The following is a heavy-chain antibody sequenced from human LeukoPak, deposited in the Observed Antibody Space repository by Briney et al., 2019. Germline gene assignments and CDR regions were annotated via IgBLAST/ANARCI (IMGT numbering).Heavy chain of an antibody. Sequence: ASVKVSCKASGYTFTGYYMHWVRQAPGQGLEWMGWINPNSGGTNYAQKFQGRVTMTRDTSISTAYMELSSLRSEDTAVYYCARETGGGYSVYYFDYWGQGTLVTVSS. J-gene: IGHJ4*02. D-gene: IGHD2-21*01. CDR1: GYTFTGYY. CDR2: INPNSGGT. CDR3: ARETGGGYSVYYFDY. V-gene: IGHV1-2*02.